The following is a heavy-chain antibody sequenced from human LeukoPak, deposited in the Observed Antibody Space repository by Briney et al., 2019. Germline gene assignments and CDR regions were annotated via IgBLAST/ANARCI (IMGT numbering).Heavy chain of an antibody. CDR2: ISSSSSYI. J-gene: IGHJ4*02. CDR1: GFTFSSYS. CDR3: ARDTSSWYLGGDYYFDY. V-gene: IGHV3-21*01. D-gene: IGHD6-13*01. Sequence: GGSLTLSCAASGFTFSSYSMNWVRQAPGKGLEWVSSISSSSSYIYYADSVKGRFTISRDNAKNSLYLQMNSLRAEDTAVYYCARDTSSWYLGGDYYFDYWGQGTLVTVSS.